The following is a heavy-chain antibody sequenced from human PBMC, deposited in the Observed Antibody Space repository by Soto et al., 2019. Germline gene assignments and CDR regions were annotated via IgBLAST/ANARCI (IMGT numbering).Heavy chain of an antibody. CDR1: AYTFTSYA. V-gene: IGHV1-3*01. CDR2: INAGNGNT. J-gene: IGHJ3*02. D-gene: IGHD2-8*01. Sequence: ASVKVSCKASAYTFTSYAMHWVRQAPGQRLEWMGWINAGNGNTKYSQKFQGRVTITRDTSASTAYMELSSLRSEDTAVYYCARDRVLMVFVWDAIDIWGQGTMVTVS. CDR3: ARDRVLMVFVWDAIDI.